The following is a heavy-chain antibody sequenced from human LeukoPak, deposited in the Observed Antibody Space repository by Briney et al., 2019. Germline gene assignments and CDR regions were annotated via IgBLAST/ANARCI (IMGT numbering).Heavy chain of an antibody. D-gene: IGHD2-21*02. CDR2: IIPIFGTA. Sequence: ASVKVSCKASGGTFSSYAIIWVRQAPGQGLEWMGGIIPIFGTANYAQKFQGRVTITADNSTSTAYMELSSLRSDDTAVYYCAREKRAMVVTAIHNYYYYYYMDVWGKGTTVTVSS. CDR3: AREKRAMVVTAIHNYYYYYYMDV. V-gene: IGHV1-69*06. CDR1: GGTFSSYA. J-gene: IGHJ6*03.